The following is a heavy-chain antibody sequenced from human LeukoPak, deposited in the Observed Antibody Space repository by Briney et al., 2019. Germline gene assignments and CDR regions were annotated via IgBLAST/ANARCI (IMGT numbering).Heavy chain of an antibody. V-gene: IGHV3-21*01. CDR3: ARSPARLRPNWDFDL. D-gene: IGHD5-12*01. J-gene: IGHJ2*01. CDR2: ISSSSSYI. CDR1: GFTFSSYS. Sequence: GGSLRLSCAASGFTFSSYSMNWVRQAPGKGLEWVSSISSSSSYIYYEDSVKGRFTISRDNAKNSLYLQMNSLRAEDTAVYYCARSPARLRPNWDFDLWGRGTLVTVSS.